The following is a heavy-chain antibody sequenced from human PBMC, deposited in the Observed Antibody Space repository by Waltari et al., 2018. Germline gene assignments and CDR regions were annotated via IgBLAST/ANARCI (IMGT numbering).Heavy chain of an antibody. Sequence: LVQSGAEVKKPGASVKVSCKASGYTFTGYAILWVRQAPGQGLEWMGRINPKTGDTHYAQKFQGRVATTTDTSTNTAFMELHSLRSDDTAVYYCLRDSSGSHFDYWGQGTLVTVSS. CDR3: LRDSSGSHFDY. CDR2: INPKTGDT. V-gene: IGHV1-2*06. D-gene: IGHD3-22*01. CDR1: GYTFTGYA. J-gene: IGHJ4*02.